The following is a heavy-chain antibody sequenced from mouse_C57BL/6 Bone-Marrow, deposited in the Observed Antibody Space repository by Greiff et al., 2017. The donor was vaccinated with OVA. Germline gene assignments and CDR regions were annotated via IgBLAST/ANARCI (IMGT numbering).Heavy chain of an antibody. Sequence: VQLKESGAELVRPGASVKLSCTASGFNIKDDYMHWVKQRPEQGLEGFGWIDPENGDTEYASKFQGKATITADTSSNTAYLQLSSLTSEDTAVYYCTSYGTFDYWGQGTTLTVSS. CDR3: TSYGTFDY. V-gene: IGHV14-4*01. CDR1: GFNIKDDY. J-gene: IGHJ2*01. CDR2: IDPENGDT. D-gene: IGHD2-1*01.